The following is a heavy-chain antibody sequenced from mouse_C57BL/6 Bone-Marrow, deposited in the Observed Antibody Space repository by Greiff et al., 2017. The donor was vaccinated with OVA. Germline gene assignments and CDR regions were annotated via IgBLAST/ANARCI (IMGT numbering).Heavy chain of an antibody. CDR2: IYPGSGNT. D-gene: IGHD1-1*02. J-gene: IGHJ4*01. V-gene: IGHV1-76*01. CDR3: ARWGWYYAMDD. CDR1: GYTFTDYY. Sequence: QVQLQQSGAELVRPGASVKLSCKASGYTFTDYYINWVKQRPGQGLEWIARIYPGSGNTYYNEKFKGKATLTAEKSSSTAYMQLSSLTSEDSAVYFCARWGWYYAMDDWGQGTSVTVSS.